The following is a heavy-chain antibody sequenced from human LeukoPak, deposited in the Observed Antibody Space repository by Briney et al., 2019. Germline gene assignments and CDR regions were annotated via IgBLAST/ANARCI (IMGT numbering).Heavy chain of an antibody. CDR3: AREGPDYYDFWSGYYRAFDY. CDR1: GDSVSSNSAA. V-gene: IGHV6-1*01. J-gene: IGHJ4*02. D-gene: IGHD3-3*01. Sequence: SQTLSLTCAISGDSVSSNSAAWNWIRQSPSRGLEWLGRTYYRSKWYNDYAVSVKSRITINPDTSKNQFSLQLNSVTPEDTAVYYCAREGPDYYDFWSGYYRAFDYWGQGTLVTVSS. CDR2: TYYRSKWYN.